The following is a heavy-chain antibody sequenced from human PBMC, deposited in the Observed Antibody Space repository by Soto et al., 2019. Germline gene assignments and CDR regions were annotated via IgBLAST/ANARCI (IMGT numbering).Heavy chain of an antibody. Sequence: CTVSGGSISSGGYYWSWIRQHPGKGLEWIGYIYYSGSTYYNPSLKSRVTISVDTSKNQFSLKLSSVTAADTAVYYCARDLRDYYYYGMDVWGQGTTVTVSS. V-gene: IGHV4-31*03. CDR2: IYYSGST. CDR3: ARDLRDYYYYGMDV. J-gene: IGHJ6*02. CDR1: GGSISSGGYY.